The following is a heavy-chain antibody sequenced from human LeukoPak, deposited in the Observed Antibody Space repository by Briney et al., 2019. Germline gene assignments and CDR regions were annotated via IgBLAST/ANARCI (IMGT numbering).Heavy chain of an antibody. CDR1: GFTFTKYW. D-gene: IGHD1-14*01. CDR3: AREVWGPEY. CDR2: IKQDGCDK. Sequence: GDSLRLSCAASGFTFTKYWMTWVRQAPGKGLEWVDNIKQDGCDKNYMDSVKGRFTISRDNTKNSVYLQMSSLRAEDTAVYYCAREVWGPEYWGQGTLVTVSS. J-gene: IGHJ4*02. V-gene: IGHV3-7*01.